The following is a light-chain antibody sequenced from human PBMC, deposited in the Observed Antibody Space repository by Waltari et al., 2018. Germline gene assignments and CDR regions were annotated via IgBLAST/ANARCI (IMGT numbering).Light chain of an antibody. CDR1: QSVGRF. Sequence: EIVLAQSPAPLSFSPGERAPLSCRASQSVGRFLAWYQRKPGQAPRLLIYDAPDRATGAPARFSGSGSGTDFTLTISSLEPEDFAVYYCQHRGNWPLLAFGQGTRLEIK. CDR2: DAP. J-gene: IGKJ5*01. V-gene: IGKV3-11*01. CDR3: QHRGNWPLLA.